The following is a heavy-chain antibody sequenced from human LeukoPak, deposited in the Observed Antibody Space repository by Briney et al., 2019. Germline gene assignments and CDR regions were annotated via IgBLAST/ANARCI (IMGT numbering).Heavy chain of an antibody. Sequence: QSGGSLRLSCAASGFTFSSYWMHWVRQAPGKGLVWVSRINSDGSSTSYADSVKGRFTISRDNAKNTLYLQMNSLRAGDTAVYYCARANTIFGVVIRSFDYWGQGTLVTVSS. CDR1: GFTFSSYW. D-gene: IGHD3-3*01. CDR3: ARANTIFGVVIRSFDY. J-gene: IGHJ4*02. V-gene: IGHV3-74*01. CDR2: INSDGSST.